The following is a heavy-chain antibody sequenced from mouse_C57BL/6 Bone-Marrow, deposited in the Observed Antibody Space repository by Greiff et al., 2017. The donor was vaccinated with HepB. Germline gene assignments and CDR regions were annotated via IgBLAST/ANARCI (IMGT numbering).Heavy chain of an antibody. V-gene: IGHV1-76*01. CDR1: GYTFTDYY. J-gene: IGHJ3*01. CDR3: ARSRGYGSGYFWFAY. Sequence: QVQLKQSGAELVRPGASVKLSCKASGYTFTDYYINWVKQRPGQGLEWIARIYPGSGNTYYNEKFKGKATLTAEKSSSTTYMQLSSLTSEDSAVYFCARSRGYGSGYFWFAYWGQGTLVTVSA. D-gene: IGHD1-1*01. CDR2: IYPGSGNT.